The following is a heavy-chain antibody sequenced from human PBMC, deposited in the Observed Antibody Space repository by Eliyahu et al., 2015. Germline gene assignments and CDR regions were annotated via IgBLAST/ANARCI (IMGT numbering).Heavy chain of an antibody. Sequence: QVQLQQWGAGLLKPSETLSLTCGVYGGSFTTHYWHWIRQPPGKGLEWIGEINHRGNSNYNPSLRGRVTMSVDTSKNQFSLKVNSVTAADTAVYYCARQSTDSTVRPNWFDPWGQGTLVTVSS. J-gene: IGHJ5*02. CDR3: ARQSTDSTVRPNWFDP. CDR2: INHRGNS. V-gene: IGHV4-34*01. D-gene: IGHD2-8*02. CDR1: GGSFTTHY.